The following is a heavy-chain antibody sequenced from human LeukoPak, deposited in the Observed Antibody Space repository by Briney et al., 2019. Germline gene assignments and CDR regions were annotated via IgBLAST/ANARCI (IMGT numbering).Heavy chain of an antibody. CDR3: ARDWVDY. J-gene: IGHJ4*02. CDR2: IWYDGSNK. D-gene: IGHD3-16*01. CDR1: GFTFSSYG. V-gene: IGHV3-33*01. Sequence: PGGSLRLSCAASGFTFSSYGMHWVRQAPGKGLEWVAVIWYDGSNKYYADSVKGRFTTSRDNAENSLYLQMNSLRAEDTAVYYCARDWVDYWGQGTLVTVSS.